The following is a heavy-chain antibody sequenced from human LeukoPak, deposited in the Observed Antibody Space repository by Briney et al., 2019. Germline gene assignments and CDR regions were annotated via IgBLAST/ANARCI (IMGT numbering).Heavy chain of an antibody. CDR3: ARDFFDSSGHYYDAY. CDR1: GFTFSRYT. J-gene: IGHJ4*02. D-gene: IGHD6-19*01. V-gene: IGHV3-21*01. CDR2: ISGSSDHI. Sequence: PGGPLRLSCVASGFTFSRYTMNWVRQAPGKGLEWVSAISGSSDHIHYADSMKGRFTISRDNAKNSLYLQMNSLTAEDTAVYYCARDFFDSSGHYYDAYWGQGTLVTVSS.